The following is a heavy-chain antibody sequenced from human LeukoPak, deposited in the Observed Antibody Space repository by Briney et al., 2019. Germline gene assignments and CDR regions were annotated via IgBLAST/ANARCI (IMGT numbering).Heavy chain of an antibody. CDR2: ISGSGGST. J-gene: IGHJ4*02. Sequence: GGSLRLSCAASGFTFSSYAMGWVRQAPGKGLEWVSAISGSGGSTYYADSVKGRFTISRDNSKNTLYLQMNSLRAEDTAVYYCAKDYDFWSGYYGYWGQGTLVTVSS. D-gene: IGHD3-3*01. CDR1: GFTFSSYA. V-gene: IGHV3-23*01. CDR3: AKDYDFWSGYYGY.